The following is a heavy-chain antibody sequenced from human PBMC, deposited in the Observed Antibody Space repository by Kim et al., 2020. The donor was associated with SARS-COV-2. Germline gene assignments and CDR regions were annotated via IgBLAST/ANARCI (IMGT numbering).Heavy chain of an antibody. CDR1: GFTFSSYW. J-gene: IGHJ6*02. V-gene: IGHV3-7*03. CDR3: AREDIVVVPAAIDYYYGMDV. Sequence: GGSLRLSCAASGFTFSSYWMSWVRQAPGKGLEWVANIKQDGSEKYYVDSVKGRFTISRDNAKNSLYLQMNSLRAEDTAVYYCAREDIVVVPAAIDYYYGMDVWGQGTTVTVSS. CDR2: IKQDGSEK. D-gene: IGHD2-2*01.